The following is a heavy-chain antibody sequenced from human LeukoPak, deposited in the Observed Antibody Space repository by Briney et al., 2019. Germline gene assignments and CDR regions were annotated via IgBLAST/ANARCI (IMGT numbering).Heavy chain of an antibody. J-gene: IGHJ4*02. V-gene: IGHV4-30-2*01. Sequence: SQTPSLTCAVSGGSISSGGYSWSWIRQPPGKGLEWIGYIYHSGSTYYNPSLKSRVTISVDRSKNQFSLKLSSVTAADTAVYYCTRGGGSGYYFGIPRYYFDAWGQGVLVTVSS. CDR2: IYHSGST. CDR1: GGSISSGGYS. D-gene: IGHD3-22*01. CDR3: TRGGGSGYYFGIPRYYFDA.